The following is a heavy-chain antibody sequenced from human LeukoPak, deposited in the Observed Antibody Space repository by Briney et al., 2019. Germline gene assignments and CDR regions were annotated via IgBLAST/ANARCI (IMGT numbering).Heavy chain of an antibody. V-gene: IGHV1-69*05. CDR3: ARQLRFGELQGWFDP. J-gene: IGHJ5*02. D-gene: IGHD3-10*01. Sequence: SVKVSCKASGGTFSSYAISWVRQAPGQGLEWMGGIIPIFGTPDYAQKFQGRVTITTYESTSTAYMELSSLRSEDTAVYYCARQLRFGELQGWFDPWGQGTLVTVSS. CDR2: IIPIFGTP. CDR1: GGTFSSYA.